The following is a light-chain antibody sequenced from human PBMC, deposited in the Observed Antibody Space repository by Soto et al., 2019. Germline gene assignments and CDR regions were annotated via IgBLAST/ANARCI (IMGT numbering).Light chain of an antibody. CDR3: MSYTDSTSLV. Sequence: QSVLTQPASASGSPGQSITISCTGTSSDVGGYKYVSWYQHHPGKAPKLMIYEVSNRPSGVSNRFSGSKSGNTASLTISGLQAEDEADYYCMSYTDSTSLVFGTGTKVTVL. V-gene: IGLV2-14*01. CDR1: SSDVGGYKY. J-gene: IGLJ1*01. CDR2: EVS.